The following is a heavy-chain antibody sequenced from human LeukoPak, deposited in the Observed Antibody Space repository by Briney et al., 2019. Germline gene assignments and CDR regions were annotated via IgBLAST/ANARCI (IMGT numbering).Heavy chain of an antibody. V-gene: IGHV1-18*01. CDR1: GYTFTTYG. CDR2: ISTYNGNT. D-gene: IGHD5-18*01. Sequence: ASVKVSLTSSGYTFTTYGITWVRQAPGQGLEWMGWISTYNGNTNYAQKLQAKVTMTTATSTRTAYMELRSLRSDDTAMYYCARDRMDTGTYFDYWGQGTLVTVSS. CDR3: ARDRMDTGTYFDY. J-gene: IGHJ4*02.